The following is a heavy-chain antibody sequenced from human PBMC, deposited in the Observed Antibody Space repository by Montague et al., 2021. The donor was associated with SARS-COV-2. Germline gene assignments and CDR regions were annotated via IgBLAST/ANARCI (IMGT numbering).Heavy chain of an antibody. J-gene: IGHJ2*01. Sequence: SETLSLTCSVSGDFISRYYWSWIRQSDGKGLEWIGRIYTWGYVXXXPALQSRVSISVDTSKSQVSLNVTSVTAADTAVYYCARAIWHLDVWGRGILVTVSS. CDR3: ARAIWHLDV. V-gene: IGHV4-4*07. CDR1: GDFISRYY. CDR2: IYTWGYV.